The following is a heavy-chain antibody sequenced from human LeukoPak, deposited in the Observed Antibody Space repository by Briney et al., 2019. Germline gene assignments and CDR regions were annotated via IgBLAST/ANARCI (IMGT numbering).Heavy chain of an antibody. D-gene: IGHD2-8*01. V-gene: IGHV5-51*01. CDR2: IYPGDSDT. CDR1: GYTFTAYW. CDR3: ARHTLMGTPSPPFDY. J-gene: IGHJ4*02. Sequence: GESLKISCQGSGYTFTAYWIGWVRQLPGKGLEWMGIIYPGDSDTRYSPSFQGQVTISADKSCNTAYLQSSSLKASDPAMYYCARHTLMGTPSPPFDYWGQGTPVTVSS.